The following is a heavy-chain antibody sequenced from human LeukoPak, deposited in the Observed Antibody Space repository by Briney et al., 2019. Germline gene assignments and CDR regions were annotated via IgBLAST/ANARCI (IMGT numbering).Heavy chain of an antibody. CDR3: ARDYYDSSGYYY. Sequence: GGSLRLSCAASGFTVSSNYMSWVRQAPGKGLEWVSVIYSGGSTYYADSVKGRFTISGDNSKNTLYLQMNSLRAEDTAVYYCARDYYDSSGYYYWGQGTLVTVSS. CDR2: IYSGGST. J-gene: IGHJ4*02. V-gene: IGHV3-66*01. D-gene: IGHD3-22*01. CDR1: GFTVSSNY.